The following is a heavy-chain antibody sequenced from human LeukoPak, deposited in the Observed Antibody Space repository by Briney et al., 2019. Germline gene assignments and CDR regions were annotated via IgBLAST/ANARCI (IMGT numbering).Heavy chain of an antibody. D-gene: IGHD1-26*01. Sequence: GGSLRLSCAASGTIVWSSFRGWVRQAPGRGLEWVSIIHSDGTTDYVDSARGRFAISRDNSKDILYLQMNSLRVEDTAIYYCVRDRPGTYLDYWGQGTLVTVSS. J-gene: IGHJ4*02. CDR2: IHSDGTT. CDR3: VRDRPGTYLDY. CDR1: GTIVWSSF. V-gene: IGHV3-66*01.